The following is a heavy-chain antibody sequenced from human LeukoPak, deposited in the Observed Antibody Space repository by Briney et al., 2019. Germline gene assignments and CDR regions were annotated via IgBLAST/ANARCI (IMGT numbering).Heavy chain of an antibody. Sequence: GGSLRLSCAASGFTFTSHAMIWVRQAPGKGLEWVSAFSGSGGSGGSTYYADSVKGRFTISRDNSKNTLYLQMNSLRTGDTAVYYCAKGGWSGSPLNWFDPWGQGTQVTVSS. CDR2: FSGSGGSGGST. D-gene: IGHD3-3*01. J-gene: IGHJ5*02. CDR1: GFTFTSHA. V-gene: IGHV3-23*01. CDR3: AKGGWSGSPLNWFDP.